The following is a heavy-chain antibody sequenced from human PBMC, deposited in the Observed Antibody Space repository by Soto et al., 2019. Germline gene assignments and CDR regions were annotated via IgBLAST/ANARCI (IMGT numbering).Heavy chain of an antibody. J-gene: IGHJ3*02. CDR3: ASGSGYVDDAFDI. Sequence: QVQLQESGPGLVKPSQTLSLTCTVSGGSISSGDYYWSWIRQPPGKGLEWIGYIYYSGSTYYNPYLKSRVTISVDTAKNQFSLKLSSVTAADTAVYYCASGSGYVDDAFDIWGQGTMVTVSS. CDR1: GGSISSGDYY. V-gene: IGHV4-30-4*01. CDR2: IYYSGST. D-gene: IGHD3-22*01.